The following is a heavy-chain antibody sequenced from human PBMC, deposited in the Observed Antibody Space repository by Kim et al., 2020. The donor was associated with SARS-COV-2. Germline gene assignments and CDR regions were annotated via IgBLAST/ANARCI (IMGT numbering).Heavy chain of an antibody. Sequence: ASVKVSCKASGYTFTSYAMHWVRQAPGQRLEWMGWINAGNGNTKYSQKFQGRVTITRDTSASTAYMELSSLRSEDTAVYYCARDRRRAAAGIVDWFDPWGQGTLVTVSS. CDR2: INAGNGNT. V-gene: IGHV1-3*01. CDR3: ARDRRRAAAGIVDWFDP. J-gene: IGHJ5*02. CDR1: GYTFTSYA. D-gene: IGHD6-13*01.